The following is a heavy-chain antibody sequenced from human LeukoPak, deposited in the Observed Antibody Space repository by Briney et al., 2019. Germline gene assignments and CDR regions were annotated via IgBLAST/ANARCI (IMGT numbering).Heavy chain of an antibody. V-gene: IGHV3-23*01. Sequence: PGGSLRLSCAASGFTFSSYAMSWVRQAPGKGLEWVSAISGSGGSTYYADSVKGRFTISRDNSKNTLYLQMNSLRAEDTAVYYCAKPDSPGSYWIWDYWGQGTLVTVSS. CDR1: GFTFSSYA. D-gene: IGHD1-26*01. CDR2: ISGSGGST. J-gene: IGHJ4*02. CDR3: AKPDSPGSYWIWDY.